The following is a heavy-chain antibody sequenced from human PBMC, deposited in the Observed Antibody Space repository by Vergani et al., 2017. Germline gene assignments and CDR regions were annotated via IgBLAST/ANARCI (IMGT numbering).Heavy chain of an antibody. Sequence: EVHLEESGGGLVQPGGSLRLSCAASGFTFGDYYMAWIRLAPGKGLDWVASIKRDGTETFYVDSVKGRFTISRDNAKTTLYLQMNSLRDEDRGVYYCAIINGGSAPYLHYWGQGTLVTVAS. CDR1: GFTFGDYY. CDR2: IKRDGTET. CDR3: AIINGGSAPYLHY. V-gene: IGHV3-7*01. J-gene: IGHJ1*01. D-gene: IGHD2-8*01.